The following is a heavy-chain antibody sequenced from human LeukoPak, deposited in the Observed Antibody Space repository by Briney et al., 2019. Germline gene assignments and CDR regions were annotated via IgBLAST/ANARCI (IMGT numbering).Heavy chain of an antibody. CDR3: ARSLDSYGYIDY. Sequence: VASVKVSCKASGGTFSSYAISWVRQAPRQGLEWMGGIIPIFGTANYAQKFQGRVTITADESTSTAYMELSSLRSEDTAVYYCARSLDSYGYIDYWGQGTLVTVSS. V-gene: IGHV1-69*01. J-gene: IGHJ4*02. CDR1: GGTFSSYA. D-gene: IGHD5-18*01. CDR2: IIPIFGTA.